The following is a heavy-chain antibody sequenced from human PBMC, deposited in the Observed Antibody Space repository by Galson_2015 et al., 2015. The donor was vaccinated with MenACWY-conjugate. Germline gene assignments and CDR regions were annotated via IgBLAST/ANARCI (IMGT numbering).Heavy chain of an antibody. CDR1: GFTFEDYG. V-gene: IGHV3-20*04. Sequence: SLRLSCAGSGFTFEDYGMSWVRHAPGKGLEWVSGINWKGASTGYADSVKGRFTISRDNAKNSLYLQINSLRAEDTALYYCVREEPFSGIAAGALQYWGQGTLVTVSS. J-gene: IGHJ1*01. CDR2: INWKGAST. CDR3: VREEPFSGIAAGALQY. D-gene: IGHD6-13*01.